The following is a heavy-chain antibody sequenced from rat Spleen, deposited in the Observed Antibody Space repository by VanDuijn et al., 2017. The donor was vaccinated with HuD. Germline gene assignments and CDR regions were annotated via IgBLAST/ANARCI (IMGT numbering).Heavy chain of an antibody. CDR2: INTDGGST. V-gene: IGHV5-58*01. CDR1: GFTFSSYW. D-gene: IGHD1-10*01. CDR3: ARPHNYRYVMDA. Sequence: EVQLVETGGGLVQPGRSLKLSCVVSGFTFSSYWMYWIRQAPGKGLEWVSSINTDGGSTYYPDSVKGRFTISRDNAENTLYLQMNSLRSEDTAIYYCARPHNYRYVMDAWGQGASVTVSS. J-gene: IGHJ4*01.